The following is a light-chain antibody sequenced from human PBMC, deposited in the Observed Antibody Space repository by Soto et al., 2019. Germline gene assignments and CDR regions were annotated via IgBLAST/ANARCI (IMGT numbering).Light chain of an antibody. CDR1: QSVLYSSNNENY. Sequence: DIVMTQSPDSLAVSLGERATINCKSSQSVLYSSNNENYLAWYQQKPGQPPNLLIYWASTREAGVPDRFSGSGSGTDFTLTISSLQAEDVAVYYCQQYYSTPPTFGQGTKVEIK. CDR2: WAS. CDR3: QQYYSTPPT. V-gene: IGKV4-1*01. J-gene: IGKJ1*01.